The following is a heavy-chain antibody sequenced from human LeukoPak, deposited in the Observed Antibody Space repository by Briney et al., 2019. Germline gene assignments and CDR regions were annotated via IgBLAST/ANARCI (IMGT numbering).Heavy chain of an antibody. J-gene: IGHJ4*02. Sequence: GGSLRLSCSASGFTFSSYAMHWVRQAPGKGLEYVSAISSNGGSTYYAESVKGRFTISRDNSKNTLYLQMSSLRAEDTAVYYCVKVAVAGKVSFDYWGQGTLVTVSS. CDR3: VKVAVAGKVSFDY. CDR2: ISSNGGST. V-gene: IGHV3-64D*06. D-gene: IGHD6-19*01. CDR1: GFTFSSYA.